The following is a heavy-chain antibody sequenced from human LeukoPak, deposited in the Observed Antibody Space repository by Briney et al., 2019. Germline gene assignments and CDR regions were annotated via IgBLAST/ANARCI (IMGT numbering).Heavy chain of an antibody. Sequence: SETLSLTCTVSGGSISSYYWSWIRQPPGKGLEWIGYIYYSGSTNYNPSLKSRVTISVDTSKNQFSLKLSSVTAADTAVYYCARDKATVTTNWFDPWGQGTLVTVSS. J-gene: IGHJ5*02. CDR2: IYYSGST. CDR3: ARDKATVTTNWFDP. D-gene: IGHD4-17*01. V-gene: IGHV4-59*01. CDR1: GGSISSYY.